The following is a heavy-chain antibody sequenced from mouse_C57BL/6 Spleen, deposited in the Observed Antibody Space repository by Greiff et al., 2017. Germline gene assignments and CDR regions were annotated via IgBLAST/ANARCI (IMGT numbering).Heavy chain of an antibody. V-gene: IGHV5-4*01. Sequence: EVNVVESGGGLVKPGGSLKLSCAASGFTFSSYAMSWVRQTPEKRLEWVATISDGGSYTYYPDNVKGRFTISRDNAKNNLYLQMSHLKSEDTAMYYCARDLDYYGSRGGYFDYWGQGTTLTVSS. D-gene: IGHD1-1*01. CDR2: ISDGGSYT. CDR3: ARDLDYYGSRGGYFDY. J-gene: IGHJ2*01. CDR1: GFTFSSYA.